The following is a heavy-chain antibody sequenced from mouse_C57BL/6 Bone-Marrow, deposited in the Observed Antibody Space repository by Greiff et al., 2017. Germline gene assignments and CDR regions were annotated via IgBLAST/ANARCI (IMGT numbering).Heavy chain of an antibody. CDR2: MYWDGDK. V-gene: IGHV8-12*01. J-gene: IGHJ1*01. D-gene: IGHD1-1*01. Sequence: QVTLKVSGPGVLQPSQTLSLTCSFSGFSLSASGMGVSWIRQPSGKGLEWLAHMYWDGDKRYNPSLKSRLTISRDTSNNQVFLKITSVDTADSATYYCARGSTLVVDGYFDVWGAGTTVTVSS. CDR1: GFSLSASGMG. CDR3: ARGSTLVVDGYFDV.